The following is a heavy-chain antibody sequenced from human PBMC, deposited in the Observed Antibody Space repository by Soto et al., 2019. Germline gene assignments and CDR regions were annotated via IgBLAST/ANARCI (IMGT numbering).Heavy chain of an antibody. CDR2: ISSSSSYI. D-gene: IGHD3-10*01. CDR3: ARDKMIMVRGVIITNYYYYGMDV. V-gene: IGHV3-21*01. CDR1: GFTFSSYS. Sequence: GGSLRLSCAASGFTFSSYSMNWVRQAPGKGLEWVSSISSSSSYIYYADSVKGRFTISRDNAKNSLYLQMNSLRAEDTAVYYCARDKMIMVRGVIITNYYYYGMDVWGQGTTVTVSS. J-gene: IGHJ6*02.